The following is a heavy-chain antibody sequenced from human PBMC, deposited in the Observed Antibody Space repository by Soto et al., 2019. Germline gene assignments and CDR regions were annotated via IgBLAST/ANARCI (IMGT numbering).Heavy chain of an antibody. CDR2: ISGSGGST. D-gene: IGHD3-9*01. V-gene: IGHV3-23*01. CDR1: GFTFSSYA. Sequence: PGGSLRLSCAASGFTFSSYAMSWVRQAPGKGLEWVSAISGSGGSTYYADSVKGRFTISRDNSKNTLYLQMNSLRAEDTAVYYCPLSYDILTEGGFQHWGQGTLVTVSS. J-gene: IGHJ1*01. CDR3: PLSYDILTEGGFQH.